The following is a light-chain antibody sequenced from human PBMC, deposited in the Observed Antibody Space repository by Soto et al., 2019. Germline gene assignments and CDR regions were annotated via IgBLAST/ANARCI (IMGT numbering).Light chain of an antibody. CDR1: QSVSGN. J-gene: IGKJ2*01. V-gene: IGKV3-15*01. CDR2: GAS. CDR3: QQYNNWSPIT. Sequence: EIVMTQSPATLSVSPGERATLSCRASQSVSGNLAWYPQKPGQAPRLPIYGASTRPTGIPARFSGSGSGTEFTLTLSSLPSEDFAVYYCQQYNNWSPITFGQGTKLQIK.